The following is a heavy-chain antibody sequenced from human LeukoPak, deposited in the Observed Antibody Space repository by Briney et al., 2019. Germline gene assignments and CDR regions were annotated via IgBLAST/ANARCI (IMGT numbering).Heavy chain of an antibody. CDR3: ARGRKELRFDY. V-gene: IGHV1-69*13. CDR1: GGTFISYA. Sequence: GASVKVSCKASGGTFISYAISWVRQAPGQGLEWMGGIIPIFGTANYAQKFQGRVTITADESTSTAYMELSSLRSEDTAVYYCARGRKELRFDYWGQGTLVTVSS. D-gene: IGHD1-7*01. CDR2: IIPIFGTA. J-gene: IGHJ4*02.